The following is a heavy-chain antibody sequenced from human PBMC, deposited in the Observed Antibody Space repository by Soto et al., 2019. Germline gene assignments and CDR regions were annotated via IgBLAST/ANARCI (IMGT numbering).Heavy chain of an antibody. CDR3: AKSRDGYSFYYFYGLDV. CDR1: GFTFSNFG. CDR2: ILYDGSNT. J-gene: IGHJ6*02. D-gene: IGHD4-4*01. Sequence: HPGGSLRLSCAASGFTFSNFGMHWVRQAPGKGLEWVAVILYDGSNTYYADSVKGRFTISRDNSKNTLYLEMNSLRPEDTAVYHCAKSRDGYSFYYFYGLDVWGQGTTVTV. V-gene: IGHV3-30*18.